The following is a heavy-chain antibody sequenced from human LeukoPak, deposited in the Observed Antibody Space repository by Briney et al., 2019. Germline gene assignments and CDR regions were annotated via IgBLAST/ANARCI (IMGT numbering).Heavy chain of an antibody. J-gene: IGHJ3*02. D-gene: IGHD2-15*01. V-gene: IGHV3-9*01. CDR3: ARDFSVPFFGGWYPAPSDAFDI. CDR1: GFTFDDYA. CDR2: ISWNSYSI. Sequence: GGSLRLSCAASGFTFDDYAMHWVRQAPGKGLEWVSGISWNSYSIGYADSVKGRFTISRDNAKNSLYLQMNSLRAEDTAVYYCARDFSVPFFGGWYPAPSDAFDIRGQGTMVTVSS.